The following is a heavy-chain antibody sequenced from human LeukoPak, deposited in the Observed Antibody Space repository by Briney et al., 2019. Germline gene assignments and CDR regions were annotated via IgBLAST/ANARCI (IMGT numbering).Heavy chain of an antibody. CDR3: ARAYSGSYGGNGIDY. CDR1: GFTFSSYA. V-gene: IGHV3-64*01. CDR2: ISSNGGST. J-gene: IGHJ4*02. D-gene: IGHD1-26*01. Sequence: GGSLRLSCAASGFTFSSYAMHWVRQAPGKGLKYVSAISSNGGSTYYANSVKGRFTISRDNSKNTLYLQMGSLRAEDMAVYYCARAYSGSYGGNGIDYWGQGTLVTVSS.